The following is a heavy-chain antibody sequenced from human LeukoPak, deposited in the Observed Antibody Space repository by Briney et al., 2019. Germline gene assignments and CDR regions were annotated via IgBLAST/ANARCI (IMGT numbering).Heavy chain of an antibody. CDR1: GFTFRSYG. J-gene: IGHJ6*02. V-gene: IGHV3-30*18. Sequence: PGRSLRLYCAASGFTFRSYGMHWVRQAPGKGLEWVAVISYDGSNKYYEDSVKGRFTISRDNSKNTLYLQMNSLRAEDTAVYYCAKDFHSSWGVGYYYYYGMDVWGQGTTVTVSS. CDR2: ISYDGSNK. D-gene: IGHD6-13*01. CDR3: AKDFHSSWGVGYYYYYGMDV.